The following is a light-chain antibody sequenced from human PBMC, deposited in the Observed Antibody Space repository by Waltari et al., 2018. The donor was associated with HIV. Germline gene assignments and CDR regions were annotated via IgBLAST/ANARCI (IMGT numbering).Light chain of an antibody. V-gene: IGKV3-15*01. J-gene: IGKJ4*01. CDR2: GAS. CDR3: QQYSNCPPLT. CDR1: HSISSN. Sequence: EIVMTQSPVTLSVSPGERATLSCRASHSISSNLAWYQQKSGQAPRLLIYGASTRATDIPARFSGSGSGTEFTLTISSLQSEDFAVYFCQQYSNCPPLTFGGGTKVEIK.